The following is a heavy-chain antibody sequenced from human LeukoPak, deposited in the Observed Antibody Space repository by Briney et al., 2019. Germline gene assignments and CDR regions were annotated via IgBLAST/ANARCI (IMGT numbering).Heavy chain of an antibody. D-gene: IGHD5-18*01. V-gene: IGHV4-59*08. CDR1: GGSISSYY. CDR2: IYYIGRT. J-gene: IGHJ4*02. Sequence: SETLSLTCTVSGGSISSYYWSWIRQPPGKGLEWIGYIYYIGRTNYNPSLRSRVTISLDTSKKQFSLKLSSVTAADTAVYYCARGRLDRGYSYGYGPILDYWGQGTLVTVSS. CDR3: ARGRLDRGYSYGYGPILDY.